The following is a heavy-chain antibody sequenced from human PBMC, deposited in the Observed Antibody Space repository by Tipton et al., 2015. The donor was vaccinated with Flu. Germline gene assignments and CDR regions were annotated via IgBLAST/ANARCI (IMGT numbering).Heavy chain of an antibody. J-gene: IGHJ5*01. CDR2: IWHNVRA. CDR1: GYSIRTGYI. V-gene: IGHV4-38-2*01. Sequence: LRLSCSVSGYSIRTGYIWAWIRQPPGKGLEFVGSIWHNVRAYHNPSLKSRVTLSIDTSKNQFSLNLSSVTAADTAVYYCTRHNTNGGIVVDDFDSWGRGTLVTVSS. D-gene: IGHD3-16*02. CDR3: TRHNTNGGIVVDDFDS.